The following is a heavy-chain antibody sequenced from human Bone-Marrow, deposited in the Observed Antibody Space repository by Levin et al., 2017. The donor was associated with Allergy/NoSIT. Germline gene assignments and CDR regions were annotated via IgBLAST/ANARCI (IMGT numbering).Heavy chain of an antibody. CDR1: GFTFSSYW. CDR3: ARDSSGWYPPGYYYYYYMDV. Sequence: ASVKVSCKASGFTFSSYWMHWVRQAPGKGLVWVSRINSDGSSTSYADSVKGRFTISRDNAKNTLYLQMNSLRAEDTAVYYCARDSSGWYPPGYYYYYYMDVWGKGTTVTVSS. J-gene: IGHJ6*03. CDR2: INSDGSST. D-gene: IGHD6-19*01. V-gene: IGHV3-74*01.